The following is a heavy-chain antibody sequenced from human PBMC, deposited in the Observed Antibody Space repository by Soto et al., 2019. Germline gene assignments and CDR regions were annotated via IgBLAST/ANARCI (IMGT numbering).Heavy chain of an antibody. V-gene: IGHV4-31*03. CDR3: AREEVRFLEWLFPRHSEDDAFDI. Sequence: SETLSLTCTVSGGSISSGGYYWSWIRQHPGKGLEWIGYIYYSGSTYYNPSLKSRVTISVDTSKNQFSLKLRSVTAADTAVYYCAREEVRFLEWLFPRHSEDDAFDIWGQGTMVTVSS. J-gene: IGHJ3*02. CDR1: GGSISSGGYY. CDR2: IYYSGST. D-gene: IGHD3-3*01.